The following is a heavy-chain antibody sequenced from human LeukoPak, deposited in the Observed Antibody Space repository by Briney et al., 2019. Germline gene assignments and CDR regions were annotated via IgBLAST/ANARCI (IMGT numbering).Heavy chain of an antibody. D-gene: IGHD6-13*01. CDR3: ATAAGRSEFDY. Sequence: PSETLSLTGAVYGGSFSGYYWSWIRQPPGKGLEWIGEINHSGSTNYNPSLKSRVTISVDTSKNQFSLKLSSVTAADTAVYYCATAAGRSEFDYWGQGTLVTVSS. J-gene: IGHJ4*02. CDR1: GGSFSGYY. CDR2: INHSGST. V-gene: IGHV4-34*01.